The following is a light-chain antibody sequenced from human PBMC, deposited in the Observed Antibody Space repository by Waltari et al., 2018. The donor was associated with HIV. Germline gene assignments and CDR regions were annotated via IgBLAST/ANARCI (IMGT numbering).Light chain of an antibody. CDR1: SSDAGGSNY. J-gene: IGLJ3*02. Sequence: QSALTQPASVSGSPGQSITISCTGTSSDAGGSNYVSWYQQHPGKAPKLMIYEVSNRPSGVSNRFSGSKSGNTASLTISGLQAEDEADYYCSSYTSSSTRVFGGGTNLTVL. V-gene: IGLV2-14*01. CDR2: EVS. CDR3: SSYTSSSTRV.